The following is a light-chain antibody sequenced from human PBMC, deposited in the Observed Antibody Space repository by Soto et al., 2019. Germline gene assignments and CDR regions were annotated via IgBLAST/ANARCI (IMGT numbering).Light chain of an antibody. CDR1: KLGDKY. CDR2: QDS. Sequence: PGQTASITCSGDKLGDKYACWYQQKPGQSPVLVIYQDSKRPSGIPERFSGSNSGNTATLTISGTQAMDEADYYCQAWDSSTYYVFGTGTKLTVL. V-gene: IGLV3-1*01. CDR3: QAWDSSTYYV. J-gene: IGLJ1*01.